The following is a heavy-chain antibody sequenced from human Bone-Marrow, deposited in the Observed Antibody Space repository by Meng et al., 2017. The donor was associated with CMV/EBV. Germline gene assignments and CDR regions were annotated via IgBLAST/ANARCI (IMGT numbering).Heavy chain of an antibody. D-gene: IGHD3-22*01. Sequence: GGSRRLSCAASGFTFSSYAMHWVRQAPGKGLEWVANIRFDGTNKYHADSVKGRFTISRDNSKNTLYLQMNSLRAEDTAVYYCAKRGDSSGTYAMDVWGQGTTVTGSS. CDR2: IRFDGTNK. CDR1: GFTFSSYA. V-gene: IGHV3-30*02. J-gene: IGHJ6*01. CDR3: AKRGDSSGTYAMDV.